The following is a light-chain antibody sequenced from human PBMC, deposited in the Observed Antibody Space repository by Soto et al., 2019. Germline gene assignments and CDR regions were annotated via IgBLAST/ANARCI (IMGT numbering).Light chain of an antibody. CDR2: EGS. J-gene: IGLJ3*02. V-gene: IGLV2-23*01. CDR3: CSYVGRFTWV. CDR1: NTDVATYNL. Sequence: QSALTQPASVSGSPGQSITVSCTGTNTDVATYNLVSWYQQHPGKAPKLLIYEGSRRPSGVSNRFSGSKSGNTASLTISGLEAEYGADYYCCSYVGRFTWVFGGGTKLTVL.